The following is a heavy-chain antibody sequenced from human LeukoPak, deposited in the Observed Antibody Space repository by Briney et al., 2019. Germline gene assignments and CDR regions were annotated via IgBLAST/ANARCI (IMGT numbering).Heavy chain of an antibody. J-gene: IGHJ4*02. Sequence: ETLSLTCTVSGGSISSSSYYWGWIRQPPGKGLEWIGSIYCSGSTYYNPSLKSRVTISVDTSKNQFSLKLSSVTAADTAVYYCARGPPMYYDILTGEYYFDYWGQGTLVTVSS. D-gene: IGHD3-9*01. CDR1: GGSISSSSYY. CDR2: IYCSGST. V-gene: IGHV4-39*07. CDR3: ARGPPMYYDILTGEYYFDY.